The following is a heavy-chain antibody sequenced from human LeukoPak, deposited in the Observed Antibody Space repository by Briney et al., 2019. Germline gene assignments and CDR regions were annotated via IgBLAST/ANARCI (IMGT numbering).Heavy chain of an antibody. CDR2: INPNSGGT. V-gene: IGHV1-2*02. CDR1: GYTFTGYY. D-gene: IGHD3-22*01. CDR3: ARVPSYDSSGYTPYWYFDL. J-gene: IGHJ2*01. Sequence: ASVKVSCKASGYTFTGYYMHWVRQAPGQGLEWMGWINPNSGGTNYAQKFQDRVTMTRDTSTSTAYMELSRLRSDDTAVYYCARVPSYDSSGYTPYWYFDLWGRGTLVTVSS.